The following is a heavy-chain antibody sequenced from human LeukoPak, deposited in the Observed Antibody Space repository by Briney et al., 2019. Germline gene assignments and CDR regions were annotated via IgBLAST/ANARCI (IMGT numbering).Heavy chain of an antibody. CDR2: IYYSGST. Sequence: SETLSLTCTVSGGSISRSSYYWGWIRQPPGKGLEWIGSIYYSGSTYYNSSLESRVAISVDTSRTQFSLKLNSVTAADTAVYYCARDRSGWQQLVTGYYYYYGMDVWGQGTTVTVSS. V-gene: IGHV4-39*07. D-gene: IGHD6-13*01. CDR1: GGSISRSSYY. J-gene: IGHJ6*02. CDR3: ARDRSGWQQLVTGYYYYYGMDV.